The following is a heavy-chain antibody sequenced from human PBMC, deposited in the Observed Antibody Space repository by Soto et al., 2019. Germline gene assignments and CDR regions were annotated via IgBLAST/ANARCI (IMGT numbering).Heavy chain of an antibody. CDR1: GGTFSSYA. D-gene: IGHD6-6*01. CDR2: IIPIFGTA. J-gene: IGHJ6*02. V-gene: IGHV1-69*01. Sequence: QVQLVQSGAEVKKPGSSVKVSCKASGGTFSSYAISWVRQAPGQGLEWMGGIIPIFGTANYAQKFQGRVTITADESTSTAYMELSSLRSEDTAVYYCARGRYSRSSEDYYYGMDVWGQGTTVTVSS. CDR3: ARGRYSRSSEDYYYGMDV.